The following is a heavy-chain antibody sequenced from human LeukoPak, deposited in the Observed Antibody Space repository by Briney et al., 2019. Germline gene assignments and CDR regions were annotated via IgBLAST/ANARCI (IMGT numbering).Heavy chain of an antibody. CDR1: GGSISSGDYY. CDR3: ASRGGSSAYYYIAY. J-gene: IGHJ4*02. CDR2: IYYGST. V-gene: IGHV4-30-4*01. D-gene: IGHD3-22*01. Sequence: SETLSLTCSVSGGSISSGDYYWSWIRQPPEKGLEWIGYIYYGSTYYNPSLKSRVTISVDTSKNQFSLKLSSVTAADTAVYYCASRGGSSAYYYIAYWGQGTLVTVSS.